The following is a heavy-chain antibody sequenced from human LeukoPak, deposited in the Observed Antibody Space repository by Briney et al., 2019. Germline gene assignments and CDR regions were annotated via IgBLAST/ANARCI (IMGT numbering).Heavy chain of an antibody. CDR2: ISYDGSNK. J-gene: IGHJ4*02. D-gene: IGHD3-22*01. Sequence: PGGSLRLSCAASGFTFSSYGMHWVRQAPGKGLEWVAVISYDGSNKYYADSVKGRFTISRDNSKNTLYLQMNSLRAEDTAVYYCARSPYYYDSSGYYYVVWGQGTLVTVSS. V-gene: IGHV3-30*03. CDR1: GFTFSSYG. CDR3: ARSPYYYDSSGYYYVV.